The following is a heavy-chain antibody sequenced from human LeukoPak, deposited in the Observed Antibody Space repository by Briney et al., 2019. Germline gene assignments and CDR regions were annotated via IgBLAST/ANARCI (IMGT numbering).Heavy chain of an antibody. Sequence: SETLSLTCTVSGGSISSYYWSWIRQSPGKGLEWIGYIYYSGSTNYNPSLKSRVTISVDTSKNQFSLKLSSVTAADTAVYYCARIPYDSSGYHGGWFDPWGQGTLVTVSS. V-gene: IGHV4-59*08. CDR2: IYYSGST. CDR1: GGSISSYY. J-gene: IGHJ5*02. D-gene: IGHD3-22*01. CDR3: ARIPYDSSGYHGGWFDP.